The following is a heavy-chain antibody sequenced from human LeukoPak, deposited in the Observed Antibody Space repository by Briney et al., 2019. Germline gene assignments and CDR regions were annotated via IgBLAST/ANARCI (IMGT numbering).Heavy chain of an antibody. Sequence: SETLSLTCTVSGGSISSGGYSWSWIRQHPGKGLEWIGYIYYSGSTYYNPSLKSRVTISVDTSKNQFSLKLSSVTAADTAVYYCARTSQYYDILTGYQPHNWFDPWGQGTLVTVSS. CDR2: IYYSGST. CDR1: GGSISSGGYS. J-gene: IGHJ5*02. CDR3: ARTSQYYDILTGYQPHNWFDP. D-gene: IGHD3-9*01. V-gene: IGHV4-31*03.